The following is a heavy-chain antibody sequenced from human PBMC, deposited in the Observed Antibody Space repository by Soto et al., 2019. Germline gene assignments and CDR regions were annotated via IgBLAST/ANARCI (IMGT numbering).Heavy chain of an antibody. D-gene: IGHD3-22*01. CDR3: AKDFGSGYYAFYY. CDR2: ISGSGGDT. CDR1: GFTFSSYA. Sequence: GGSLRLSCAASGFTFSSYAMTWVRQAPGKGLEWVSSISGSGGDTYYADSVKGRFTISRDISKNILYLQMNSLGAEDTAVYYCAKDFGSGYYAFYYCGQGTLVTVSA. J-gene: IGHJ4*02. V-gene: IGHV3-23*01.